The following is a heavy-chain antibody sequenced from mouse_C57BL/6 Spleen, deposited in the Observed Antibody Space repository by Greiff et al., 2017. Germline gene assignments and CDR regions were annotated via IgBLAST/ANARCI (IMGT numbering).Heavy chain of an antibody. CDR1: GYTFTDYY. CDR2: INPNNGGT. CDR3: ARPYYDYDGAMDY. V-gene: IGHV1-26*01. D-gene: IGHD2-4*01. J-gene: IGHJ4*01. Sequence: VQLQQPGPELVKPGASVKISCKASGYTFTDYYMNWVKQSHGKSLEWIGDINPNNGGTSYNQKLKGKATLTVDKSSSTDYMDRRCLTSEDSAVYYCARPYYDYDGAMDYWGQGTSVTVSS.